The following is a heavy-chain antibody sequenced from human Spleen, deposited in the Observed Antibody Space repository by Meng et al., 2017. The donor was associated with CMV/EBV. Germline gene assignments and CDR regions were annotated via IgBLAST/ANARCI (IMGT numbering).Heavy chain of an antibody. V-gene: IGHV1-8*01. CDR2: MNPNSGNT. CDR3: ARGLGPSYADRDY. J-gene: IGHJ4*02. CDR1: GYTFTSYD. D-gene: IGHD4-17*01. Sequence: KASGYTFTSYDINWVRQATGQGLEWMGWMNPNSGNTGYAQKFQGRVTMTRNTSISTAYMELSSPRSEDTAVYYCARGLGPSYADRDYWGQGTLVTVSS.